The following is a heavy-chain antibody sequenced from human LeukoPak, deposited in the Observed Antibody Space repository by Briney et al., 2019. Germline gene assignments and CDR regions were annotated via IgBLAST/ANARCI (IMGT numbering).Heavy chain of an antibody. J-gene: IGHJ4*02. Sequence: EASVKVSCKASGYTFNGYYKHWVRQAPGQGIEWMGWINPNSGGTNYAQKFQGRVTMTRDTSISTAYMELSRLRSDDTAMYYCARSSGWKYNIDYWGQGTLVTVSS. D-gene: IGHD6-19*01. CDR3: ARSSGWKYNIDY. V-gene: IGHV1-2*02. CDR1: GYTFNGYY. CDR2: INPNSGGT.